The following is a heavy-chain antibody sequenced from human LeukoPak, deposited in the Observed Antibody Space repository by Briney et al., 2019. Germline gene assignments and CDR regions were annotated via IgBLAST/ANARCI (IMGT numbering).Heavy chain of an antibody. Sequence: GGSLRLSCAASGFTFSSYAMSWVRQAPGKGLEWVSAIRVSGGSTYYADSVKGRFTISRDNSKNTLYLQMNSLRAEDTAIYYCAKSGGAYGDYEYDYWGQGTLVTVSS. CDR2: IRVSGGST. CDR1: GFTFSSYA. CDR3: AKSGGAYGDYEYDY. J-gene: IGHJ4*02. D-gene: IGHD4-17*01. V-gene: IGHV3-23*01.